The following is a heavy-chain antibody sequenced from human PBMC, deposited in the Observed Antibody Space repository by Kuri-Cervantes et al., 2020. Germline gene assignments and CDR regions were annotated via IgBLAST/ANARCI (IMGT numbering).Heavy chain of an antibody. J-gene: IGHJ5*01. D-gene: IGHD3-10*01. CDR3: ARKAYGPGYYYADS. CDR1: GFTFSSYT. V-gene: IGHV3-48*02. Sequence: GESLKISCAASGFTFSSYTMSWVRQAPGKRLEWVSYLSGSFNEIYYADSVKGRFTISRDNAQNSLFLLMNSLRDEDTAVYYCARKAYGPGYYYADSWGQGTLVTVSS. CDR2: LSGSFNEI.